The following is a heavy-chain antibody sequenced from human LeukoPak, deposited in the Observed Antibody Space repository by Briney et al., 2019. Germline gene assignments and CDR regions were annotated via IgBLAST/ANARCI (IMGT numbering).Heavy chain of an antibody. CDR2: ISGYNGNT. J-gene: IGHJ4*02. Sequence: ASVKVSCKASGYTFTSYDISWVRQAPGQGLEWMGWISGYNGNTKYAPKLQGRVTMTTDTSTSTAYMELRSLRSVDTAVYYCAREDCSGGSCYPGVYWGQGTLVTVSS. D-gene: IGHD2-15*01. CDR1: GYTFTSYD. CDR3: AREDCSGGSCYPGVY. V-gene: IGHV1-18*01.